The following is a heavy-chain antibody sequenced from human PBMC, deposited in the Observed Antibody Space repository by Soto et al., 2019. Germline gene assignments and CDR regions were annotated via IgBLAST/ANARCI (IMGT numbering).Heavy chain of an antibody. D-gene: IGHD2-2*02. CDR1: GFTFSSYA. J-gene: IGHJ4*02. CDR2: ISYDGSNK. Sequence: QVQLVESGGGVVQPGRSLRLSCAASGFTFSSYAMHWVRQAPGKGLEWVAVISYDGSNKYYADSVKGRFTISRDNSKNTLYLQMNSLRAEDTAVYYCAREAGSPYCGSTSCYTTGGYYFDYWGQGTLVTVSS. CDR3: AREAGSPYCGSTSCYTTGGYYFDY. V-gene: IGHV3-30-3*01.